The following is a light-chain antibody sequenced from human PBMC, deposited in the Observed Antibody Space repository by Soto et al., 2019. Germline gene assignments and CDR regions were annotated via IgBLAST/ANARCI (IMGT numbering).Light chain of an antibody. CDR2: AAS. V-gene: IGKV1-39*01. CDR3: QQYYSYPIT. CDR1: QSISSY. J-gene: IGKJ5*01. Sequence: IQMTQSPSSLSASVGDRVTMAVGASQSISSYLNWYQQKPGKAPKLLIYAASTLQSGVPSRFSGSGSGADFTLTISCLQSEDFATYYCQQYYSYPITFGQGTRLEIK.